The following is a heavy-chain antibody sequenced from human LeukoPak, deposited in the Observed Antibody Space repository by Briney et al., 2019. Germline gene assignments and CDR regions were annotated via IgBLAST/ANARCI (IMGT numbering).Heavy chain of an antibody. CDR3: ARDRRGVGAFDI. V-gene: IGHV3-53*01. Sequence: QPGGSLRLSCAASGFTVSSNYMTRVRQAPGKGLQWVSVIYTGGTTFYADSVKGRFTISRDNSKNTLYLQMNTLRAEDTAVYYCARDRRGVGAFDIWGQGTMVTVSS. J-gene: IGHJ3*02. D-gene: IGHD2-8*01. CDR2: IYTGGTT. CDR1: GFTVSSNY.